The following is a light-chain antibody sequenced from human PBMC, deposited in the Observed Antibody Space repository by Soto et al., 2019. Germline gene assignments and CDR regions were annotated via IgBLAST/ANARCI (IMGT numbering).Light chain of an antibody. CDR2: GAS. CDR3: LHHGSSLWT. V-gene: IGKV3-15*01. J-gene: IGKJ1*01. CDR1: QSISDT. Sequence: ETVMTQSPATLSVSPGGRATLSCRASQSISDTLAWYQQKPGQAPRLLIYGASTRATGIPARFSGSGSGTEFTLTISRLEPEDFAMYYCLHHGSSLWTFGQGTKVDIK.